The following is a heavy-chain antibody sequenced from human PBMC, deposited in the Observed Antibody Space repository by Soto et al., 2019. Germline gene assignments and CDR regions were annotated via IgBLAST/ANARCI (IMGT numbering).Heavy chain of an antibody. CDR3: AKDAGSDTRNLHH. J-gene: IGHJ5*02. CDR2: ISHDGSNK. V-gene: IGHV3-30*18. D-gene: IGHD3-22*01. Sequence: GSLRLSCAASGXLFSRSYIHWVRQVPGRGLEWVALISHDGSNKYYVDSVKGRFIISRDNSKNTVYLQMNSLRTEDTALYYCAKDAGSDTRNLHHWGQGTLVTVSS. CDR1: GXLFSRSY.